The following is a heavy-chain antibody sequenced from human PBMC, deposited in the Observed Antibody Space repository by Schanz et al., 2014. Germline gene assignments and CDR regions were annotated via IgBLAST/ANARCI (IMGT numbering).Heavy chain of an antibody. CDR2: IKQDGSEK. V-gene: IGHV3-7*01. D-gene: IGHD3-3*01. J-gene: IGHJ5*02. CDR1: GFTFSRFW. CDR3: ARDDFWSGADNRFDP. Sequence: EVQLVESGGGLVQPGGSLRLSCAASGFTFSRFWMSWVRQAPVKGLEWVASIKQDGSEKYYVDSVKGRFTISRDNAKNSLYLQMNSLRAEDAAVYYCARDDFWSGADNRFDPWGQGTLVTVSS.